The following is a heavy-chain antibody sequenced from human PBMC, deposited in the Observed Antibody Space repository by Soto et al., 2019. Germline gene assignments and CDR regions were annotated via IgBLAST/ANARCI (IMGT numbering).Heavy chain of an antibody. CDR3: ARVQCSGGSCHAEYFQH. Sequence: PSETLSLTCAVYGGSFSGYYWSWIRQPPGKGLEWIGEINHSGSTNYNPSLKSRVTISVDTSKNQFSLKLSSVTAADTAVYYCARVQCSGGSCHAEYFQHWGQGTLVTVSS. D-gene: IGHD2-15*01. V-gene: IGHV4-34*01. J-gene: IGHJ1*01. CDR1: GGSFSGYY. CDR2: INHSGST.